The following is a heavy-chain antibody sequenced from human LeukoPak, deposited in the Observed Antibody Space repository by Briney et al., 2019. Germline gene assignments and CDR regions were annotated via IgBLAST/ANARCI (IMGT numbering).Heavy chain of an antibody. Sequence: SETLSLTCSVSGASFSTNYWTWIRQPPGKGLEWIGFIYYTGRTNYNPSLKSRLTISIDTSNSQFSLKMSSLTSEYYCANYCARLPDYDSSGYPDTFDIWGQGTMVTVSS. V-gene: IGHV4-59*01. CDR3: ARLPDYDSSGYPDTFDI. CDR2: IYYTGRT. CDR1: GASFSTNY. D-gene: IGHD3-22*01. J-gene: IGHJ3*02.